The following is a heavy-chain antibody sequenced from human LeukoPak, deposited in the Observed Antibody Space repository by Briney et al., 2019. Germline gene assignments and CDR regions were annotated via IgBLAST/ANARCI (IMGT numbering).Heavy chain of an antibody. CDR1: GYTFTSYD. CDR2: MNPNSGNT. V-gene: IGHV1-8*01. D-gene: IGHD6-13*01. CDR3: ARGYIAENWFDP. J-gene: IGHJ5*02. Sequence: ASVKVPCKASGYTFTSYDINWVRQATGQGLEWMGWMNPNSGNTGYAQKFQGRVTMTRNTSISTAYMELSSLRSEDTAVYYCARGYIAENWFDPWGQGTLVTVSS.